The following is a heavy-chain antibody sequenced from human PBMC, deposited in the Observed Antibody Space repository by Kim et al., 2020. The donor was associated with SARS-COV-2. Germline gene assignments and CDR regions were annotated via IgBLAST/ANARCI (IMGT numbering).Heavy chain of an antibody. CDR3: ARDDYYGSGSYGGARGYYYYGMDV. J-gene: IGHJ6*02. V-gene: IGHV3-30*04. CDR2: ISYDGSNK. Sequence: GGSLRLSFAASGFTFSSYAMHWVRQAPGKGLEWVAVISYDGSNKYYADSVKGRFTISRDNSKNTLYLQMNSLRAEDTAVYYCARDDYYGSGSYGGARGYYYYGMDVWGQGTTVTVSS. D-gene: IGHD3-10*01. CDR1: GFTFSSYA.